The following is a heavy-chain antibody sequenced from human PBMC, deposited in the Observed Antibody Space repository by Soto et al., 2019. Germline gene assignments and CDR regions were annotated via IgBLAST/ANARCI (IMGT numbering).Heavy chain of an antibody. CDR1: GGSISSGDYY. Sequence: PSETLSLTCTVSGGSISSGDYYWSWIRQPPGKGLEWIGYIYYSGSTYYNPSLKSRVTISIDTSKNQFSLKLGSVTAADTAVYYCAGYTVNTVSDTDWFDPWGQGSLVTVSS. J-gene: IGHJ5*02. D-gene: IGHD4-17*01. V-gene: IGHV4-30-4*01. CDR2: IYYSGST. CDR3: AGYTVNTVSDTDWFDP.